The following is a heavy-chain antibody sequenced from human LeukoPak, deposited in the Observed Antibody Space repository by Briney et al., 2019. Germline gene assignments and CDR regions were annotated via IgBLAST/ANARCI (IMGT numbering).Heavy chain of an antibody. Sequence: GESLKISCQSSGYGFISYWIGWVRPTPGKGLEWMGIISPGDSDTRYSPSFQAQVTISADKSISTAYLQWSSLKASDTAMYYCARRYCSAGSCLDYWGQGTLVTVSS. CDR1: GYGFISYW. CDR2: ISPGDSDT. D-gene: IGHD2-15*01. CDR3: ARRYCSAGSCLDY. J-gene: IGHJ4*02. V-gene: IGHV5-51*01.